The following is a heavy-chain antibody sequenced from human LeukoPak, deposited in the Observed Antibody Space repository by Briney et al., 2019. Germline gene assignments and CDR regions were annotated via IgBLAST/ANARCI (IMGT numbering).Heavy chain of an antibody. CDR2: IHYTGNT. CDR1: GFTFSSYW. V-gene: IGHV4-39*07. J-gene: IGHJ6*02. CDR3: ARSYCSGGSCYYYYYYGMDV. D-gene: IGHD2-15*01. Sequence: GSLRLSCAASGFTFSSYWMTWVRQTPGKGLEWIGSIHYTGNTYYNPSLKSRVTMSVETSENQFSLRLRSVTAADTAVYYCARSYCSGGSCYYYYYYGMDVWGQGTTVTVSS.